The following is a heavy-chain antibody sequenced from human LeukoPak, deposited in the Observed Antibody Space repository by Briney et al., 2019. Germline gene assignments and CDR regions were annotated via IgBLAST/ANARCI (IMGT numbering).Heavy chain of an antibody. CDR2: INRDGSST. D-gene: IGHD6-13*01. CDR3: ARVGSSSVYYYYYYMDV. Sequence: QPGGSLRLSCAASGFTFSSYWIHWVRQAPGKGLVWVSRINRDGSSTDYADSVKGRFTISRDNAKNALYLQMNSLRVEDKAVYYCARVGSSSVYYYYYYMDVWGKGTTVTVSS. J-gene: IGHJ6*03. V-gene: IGHV3-74*01. CDR1: GFTFSSYW.